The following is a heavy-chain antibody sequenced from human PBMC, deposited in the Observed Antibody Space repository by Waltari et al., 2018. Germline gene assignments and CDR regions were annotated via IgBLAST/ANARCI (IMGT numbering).Heavy chain of an antibody. J-gene: IGHJ1*01. V-gene: IGHV1-69-2*01. CDR1: GYSFTTHF. D-gene: IGHD3-3*01. CDR2: VDPEDGET. CDR3: MTLPIFGLVIKNY. Sequence: EVHLTQSGAEVKKPGATVQISCKASGYSFTTHFHHWVRQAPGKGPEWIGRVDPEDGETTLAEKFEGRVTITADTSTDTAYMDLSRLRSEDTALYYCMTLPIFGLVIKNYWGQGTLVTVSS.